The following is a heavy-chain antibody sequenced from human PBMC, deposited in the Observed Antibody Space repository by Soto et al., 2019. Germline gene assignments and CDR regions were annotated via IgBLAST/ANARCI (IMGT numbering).Heavy chain of an antibody. V-gene: IGHV4-59*08. CDR1: GGYISRYY. CDR2: ISHSGST. J-gene: IGHJ4*02. CDR3: ARVYVWNCISTSCPFDY. D-gene: IGHD2-2*01. Sequence: SDTVSLTCTVSGGYISRYYWSLIRQAPGKRLEWISYISHSGSTYYSPSLKSRVTISVDTSKTQFSLKLSSVTAAHTAVYYCARVYVWNCISTSCPFDYWGQGTLVTVSS.